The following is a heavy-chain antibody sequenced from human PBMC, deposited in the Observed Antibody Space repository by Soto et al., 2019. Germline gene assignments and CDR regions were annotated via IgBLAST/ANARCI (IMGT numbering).Heavy chain of an antibody. D-gene: IGHD6-6*01. CDR1: GFTFSSYA. V-gene: IGHV3-23*01. Sequence: EVQLLESGGGLVQPGGSLRLSCAASGFTFSSYAMSWVRQAPGKGLEWVSAISGSGGSTYYADSVKGRFTISRDNSKNTLYLQMNSLRAEDTAVYYCANPRIAAPSYYYYGMDVWGQGTTVTVSS. CDR3: ANPRIAAPSYYYYGMDV. J-gene: IGHJ6*02. CDR2: ISGSGGST.